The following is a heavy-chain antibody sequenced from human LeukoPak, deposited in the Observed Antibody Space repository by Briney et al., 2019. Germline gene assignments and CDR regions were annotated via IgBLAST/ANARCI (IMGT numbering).Heavy chain of an antibody. Sequence: GGSLRLSCAASGFTFSSYAMSWVRQAPGKGLEWVSAISGSGGTTYYADSVKGRFTISRDNSKNTLYLQMNSLRAEDTAVYYCAKDCNYDSSGYLGWGQGTLVTVSS. J-gene: IGHJ4*02. D-gene: IGHD3-22*01. V-gene: IGHV3-23*01. CDR1: GFTFSSYA. CDR2: ISGSGGTT. CDR3: AKDCNYDSSGYLG.